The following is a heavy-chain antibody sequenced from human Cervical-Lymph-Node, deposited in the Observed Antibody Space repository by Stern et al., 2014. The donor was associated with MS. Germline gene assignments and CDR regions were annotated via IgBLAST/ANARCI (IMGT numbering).Heavy chain of an antibody. V-gene: IGHV1-69*06. J-gene: IGHJ4*02. Sequence: QVQLVQSGAEVTKPGSSVKVSCKASGGTFSSQGISWVRQAPGLGLEWMGGIIPILATANYAQKFQGRVTMTADKSTSTAYMELRSLRFEDTAVYYCASSVVMTGYWGQGTLVTVSS. D-gene: IGHD4-23*01. CDR3: ASSVVMTGY. CDR1: GGTFSSQG. CDR2: IIPILATA.